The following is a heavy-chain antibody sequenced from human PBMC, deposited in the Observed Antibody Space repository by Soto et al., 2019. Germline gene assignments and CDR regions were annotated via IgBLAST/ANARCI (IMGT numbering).Heavy chain of an antibody. CDR3: AREIAAAGDDYYYYGMDV. Sequence: TLSLTCTVSGGSISSGGYYWSWIRQHPGKGLEWIGYIYYSGSTYYNPSLKSRVTISVDTSKNQFSLKLSSVTAADTAVYYCAREIAAAGDDYYYYGMDVWGQGTTVTVS. CDR1: GGSISSGGYY. CDR2: IYYSGST. V-gene: IGHV4-31*03. D-gene: IGHD6-13*01. J-gene: IGHJ6*02.